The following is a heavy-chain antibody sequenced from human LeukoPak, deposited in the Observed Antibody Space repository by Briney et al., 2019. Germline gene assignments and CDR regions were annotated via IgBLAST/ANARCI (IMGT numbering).Heavy chain of an antibody. J-gene: IGHJ6*02. V-gene: IGHV3-33*06. Sequence: GRSLRLSCAASGFTFSSYGMHWVRQAPGKGLEWVAVIWYDGSNKYYADSVKGRFTISRDNSKNTLYLQMNSLRAEDTAVYYCAKDIAAAGPYYYYYGMDVWGQGTTVTVSS. CDR3: AKDIAAAGPYYYYYGMDV. D-gene: IGHD6-13*01. CDR2: IWYDGSNK. CDR1: GFTFSSYG.